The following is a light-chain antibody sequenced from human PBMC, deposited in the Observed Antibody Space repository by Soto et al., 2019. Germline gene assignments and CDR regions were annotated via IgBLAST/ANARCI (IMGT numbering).Light chain of an antibody. Sequence: DIVMTQSPDSLAVSLGERATINCKSSQSVFPNSKNKNYFAWYQQKPGQPPKLLIYWASTRESGVPDRFSGSGSGTDFTLTISSLQAEDVAVYYCQQYFNTPHTFGQGTKLAIK. J-gene: IGKJ2*01. CDR3: QQYFNTPHT. CDR1: QSVFPNSKNKNY. V-gene: IGKV4-1*01. CDR2: WAS.